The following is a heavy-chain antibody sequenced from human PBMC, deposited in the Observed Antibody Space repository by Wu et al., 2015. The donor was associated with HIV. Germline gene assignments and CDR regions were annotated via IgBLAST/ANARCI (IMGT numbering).Heavy chain of an antibody. Sequence: QVQLVQSGAEVKKPGASVKVSCKASGYTFTGYYLHWVRQAPGQGLEWMGWINPNSGDTNYAQKFQGRVTMTRDTSINTAYIQLSRLRSDDTAVYYCARERRSNVGIQTMSFDIVGTKGQVVTVSS. CDR1: GYTFTGYY. CDR3: ARERRSNVGIQTMSFDI. J-gene: IGHJ3*02. V-gene: IGHV1-2*02. D-gene: IGHD5-18*01. CDR2: INPNSGDT.